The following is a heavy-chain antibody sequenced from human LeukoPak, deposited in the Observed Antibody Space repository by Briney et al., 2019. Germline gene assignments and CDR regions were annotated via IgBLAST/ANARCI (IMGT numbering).Heavy chain of an antibody. Sequence: GGSLRLSCAASGFTFSSYSMNWVRQAPGKGLEWVSSISSSSSYIYYADSVKGRFTISRDNAKNSLYLQMNSLRAEDTAVYYCARDLYGSGSYYYYYYYMDVWGKGTTVTISS. CDR2: ISSSSSYI. CDR3: ARDLYGSGSYYYYYYYMDV. V-gene: IGHV3-21*01. D-gene: IGHD3-10*01. CDR1: GFTFSSYS. J-gene: IGHJ6*03.